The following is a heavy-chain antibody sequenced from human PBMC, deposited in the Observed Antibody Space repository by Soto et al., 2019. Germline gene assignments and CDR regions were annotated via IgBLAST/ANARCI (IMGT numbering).Heavy chain of an antibody. V-gene: IGHV1-3*01. CDR1: GYTFTNYT. J-gene: IGHJ6*02. CDR2: INAGNGNT. CDR3: ARVLVGAGYYYYYGMDV. Sequence: QVQLVQSGAEVKKPGASLKVSCKASGYTFTNYTMHWVRQAPGQRLEWMGWINAGNGNTKYPQKFQGRVTITRDTSASTAYMELSSLRSEDTAVYYCARVLVGAGYYYYYGMDVWGQGTTVTVSS. D-gene: IGHD1-26*01.